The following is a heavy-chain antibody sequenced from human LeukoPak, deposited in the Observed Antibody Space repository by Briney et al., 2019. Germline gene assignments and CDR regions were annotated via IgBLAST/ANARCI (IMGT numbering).Heavy chain of an antibody. CDR1: GGSISSYY. D-gene: IGHD2/OR15-2a*01. Sequence: NSSETLSLTCTVSGGSISSYYWSWLRQPPGKGLEWIGYIYYSGSTNYNPSLKSRVTISVETSKNQFSLKLSSVTAADTAVYYCARFYTNWFDPWGQGTLVTVSS. J-gene: IGHJ5*02. CDR2: IYYSGST. V-gene: IGHV4-59*01. CDR3: ARFYTNWFDP.